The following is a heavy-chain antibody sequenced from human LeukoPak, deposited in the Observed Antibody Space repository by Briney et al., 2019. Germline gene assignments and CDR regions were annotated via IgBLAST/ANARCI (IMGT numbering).Heavy chain of an antibody. CDR3: ARRVKYSSGWYYFDY. Sequence: SETLSLTCTVSSGSISSYYWSWIRQPPGKGLEWIGYIYYSGSTNYNPSLKSRVTISVDTSKNQFSLKLSSVTAADTAVYYCARRVKYSSGWYYFDYWGQGTLVTVSS. V-gene: IGHV4-59*08. J-gene: IGHJ4*02. CDR1: SGSISSYY. D-gene: IGHD6-19*01. CDR2: IYYSGST.